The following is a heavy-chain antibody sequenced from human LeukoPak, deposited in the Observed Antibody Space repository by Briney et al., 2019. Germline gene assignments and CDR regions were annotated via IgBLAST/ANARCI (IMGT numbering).Heavy chain of an antibody. J-gene: IGHJ4*02. CDR3: ARARSLYSSSWQYYFDY. CDR2: IYTSGST. CDR1: GGSVSSSRYY. V-gene: IGHV4-61*02. Sequence: SETLSLTCPVSGGSVSSSRYYWSWIRQPAGKGLEWIGRIYTSGSTNYNPSLKSRVTISVDTSKNQFSLKLSSVTAADTAVYYCARARSLYSSSWQYYFDYWGQGTLVTVSS. D-gene: IGHD6-13*01.